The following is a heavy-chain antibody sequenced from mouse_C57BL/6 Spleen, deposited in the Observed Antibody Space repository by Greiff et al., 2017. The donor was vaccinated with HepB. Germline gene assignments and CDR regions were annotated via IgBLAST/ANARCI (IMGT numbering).Heavy chain of an antibody. J-gene: IGHJ3*01. CDR1: GFTFSDYG. D-gene: IGHD2-3*01. V-gene: IGHV5-17*01. CDR3: ARGEVGYYVWFAY. CDR2: ISSGSSTI. Sequence: EVKLMESGGGLVKPGGSLKLSCAASGFTFSDYGMHWVRQAPEKGLEWVAYISSGSSTIYYADTVKGRFTISRDNAKNTLFLQMTSLRSEDTAMYYCARGEVGYYVWFAYWGQGTLVTVSA.